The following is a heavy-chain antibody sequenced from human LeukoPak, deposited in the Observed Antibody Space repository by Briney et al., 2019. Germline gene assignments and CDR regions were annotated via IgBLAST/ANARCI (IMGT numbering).Heavy chain of an antibody. CDR2: ISYDGSNK. V-gene: IGHV3-30-3*01. CDR3: AKVRERNFFGSGIVGAFGI. D-gene: IGHD1-26*01. CDR1: GFTFSSYA. J-gene: IGHJ3*02. Sequence: GRSLRLSCAASGFTFSSYAMHWVRQAPGKGLEWVAVISYDGSNKYYADSVKGRFTISRDNAKNSLYLQMNSLRAEDMALYYCAKVRERNFFGSGIVGAFGIWGQGTMVTVSS.